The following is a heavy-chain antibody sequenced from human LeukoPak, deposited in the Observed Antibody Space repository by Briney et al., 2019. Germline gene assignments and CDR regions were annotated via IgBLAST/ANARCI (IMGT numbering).Heavy chain of an antibody. CDR1: GFTFSGSA. D-gene: IGHD2-15*01. CDR2: IRSKANSYAT. J-gene: IGHJ6*02. V-gene: IGHV3-73*01. Sequence: PGGSLRLSCAASGFTFSGSAMHWVRQASGKGLEWVGRIRSKANSYATAYAASVKGRFTISRDDSKNTAYLQMNSLKTEDTAVYYCTRAVVDYYYGMDVWGQGTTVTVSS. CDR3: TRAVVDYYYGMDV.